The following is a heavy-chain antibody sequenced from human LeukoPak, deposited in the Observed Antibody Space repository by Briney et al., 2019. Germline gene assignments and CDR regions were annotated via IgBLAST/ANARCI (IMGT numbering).Heavy chain of an antibody. CDR1: GGTFSNYA. D-gene: IGHD4-23*01. J-gene: IGHJ4*02. CDR3: ARDDYGGNSGLFDY. V-gene: IGHV1-18*01. CDR2: ISAYNGNT. Sequence: ASVKVSCKASGGTFSNYAISWVRQAPGQGLEWMGWISAYNGNTNYAQKLQGRVTMTTDTSTSTAYMELRSLRSDDTAVYYCARDDYGGNSGLFDYWGQGTLVTVSS.